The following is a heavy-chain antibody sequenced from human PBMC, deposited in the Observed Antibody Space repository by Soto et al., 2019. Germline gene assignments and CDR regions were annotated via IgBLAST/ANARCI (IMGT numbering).Heavy chain of an antibody. V-gene: IGHV3-23*01. Sequence: EAQLLESGGGFVQPGGSLRLSCAASGFTFSSYAMAWVRQAPGKGLEWVSGITYIGGATFYADSVKGRFTISRDNVRNTLYLQMNRLRVEDTAVYYCAKVSSLYGDYVPSSGLDDFWGQGTLVTASS. CDR1: GFTFSSYA. CDR2: ITYIGGAT. D-gene: IGHD4-17*01. CDR3: AKVSSLYGDYVPSSGLDDF. J-gene: IGHJ4*02.